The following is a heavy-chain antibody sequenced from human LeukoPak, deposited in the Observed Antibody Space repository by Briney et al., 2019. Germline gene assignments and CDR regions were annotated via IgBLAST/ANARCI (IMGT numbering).Heavy chain of an antibody. V-gene: IGHV3-30*02. Sequence: GESLRLSCAASGFTFSSYGMHWVRQAPGKGLEWVAFIRYDGSNKYYADSVKGRFTISRDNSKNTLYLQMNSLRAEDTAVYYCAKDPSEYGDYDGYFDYWGQGTLVTVSS. D-gene: IGHD4-17*01. J-gene: IGHJ4*02. CDR1: GFTFSSYG. CDR2: IRYDGSNK. CDR3: AKDPSEYGDYDGYFDY.